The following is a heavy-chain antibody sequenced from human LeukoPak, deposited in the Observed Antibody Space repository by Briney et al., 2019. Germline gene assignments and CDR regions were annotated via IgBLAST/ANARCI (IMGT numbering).Heavy chain of an antibody. CDR2: INPNTGGT. CDR1: GYTFTGYY. CDR3: ARVTPKIAAAGKNRFDY. V-gene: IGHV1-2*02. D-gene: IGHD6-13*01. Sequence: ASVKVSCKASGYTFTGYYMHWVRQAPGQGLEWMGWINPNTGGTNYAQKFQGRVTMTRDTSISTAYMELSRLECDDTAVYYCARVTPKIAAAGKNRFDYWGQGTLVTVSS. J-gene: IGHJ4*02.